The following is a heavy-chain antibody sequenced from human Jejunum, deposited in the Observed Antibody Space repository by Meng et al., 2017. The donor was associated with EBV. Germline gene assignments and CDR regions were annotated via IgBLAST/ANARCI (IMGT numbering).Heavy chain of an antibody. J-gene: IGHJ4*02. Sequence: QLQLQASGPGLVNPSGTLSPTCAVSGGSITSSDWWTWVRQPPGEGLEWIGEIYHDGSSNYSPSLKSRVTILLDKSENHFSLKLNSVTAADTAVYYCARVRCSGGSCFYFDYWGQGALVTVSS. D-gene: IGHD2-15*01. CDR2: IYHDGSS. CDR1: GGSITSSDW. CDR3: ARVRCSGGSCFYFDY. V-gene: IGHV4-4*02.